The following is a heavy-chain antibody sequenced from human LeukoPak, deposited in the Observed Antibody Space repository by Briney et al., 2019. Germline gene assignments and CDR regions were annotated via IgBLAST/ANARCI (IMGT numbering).Heavy chain of an antibody. V-gene: IGHV3-7*01. CDR3: ARWRGRQSEFDY. J-gene: IGHJ4*02. CDR1: GFTFSSYA. D-gene: IGHD1-1*01. CDR2: IKEDESDE. Sequence: PGGSLRLSCAASGFTFSSYAMTWVRQAPGKGLEWVAHIKEDESDEYYVDSVRGRFTASRDNAKNSVNLQMNSLRVEDTAVYYCARWRGRQSEFDYWGQGTLVTVSS.